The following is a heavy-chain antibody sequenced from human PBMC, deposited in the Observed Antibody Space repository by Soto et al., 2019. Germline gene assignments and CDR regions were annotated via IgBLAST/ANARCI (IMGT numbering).Heavy chain of an antibody. CDR3: SRRAPEGFDP. V-gene: IGHV4-39*01. CDR1: GGSISSSSCF. Sequence: NPSETLSLTCTVSGGSISSSSCFWGWIRQPPGRGLEWIGSINYSGSTYYNPSLKSRVTLSVDTSKNQFSLNVSSVTASDTALYYCSRRAPEGFDPWGQGTLVTVYS. J-gene: IGHJ5*02. CDR2: INYSGST.